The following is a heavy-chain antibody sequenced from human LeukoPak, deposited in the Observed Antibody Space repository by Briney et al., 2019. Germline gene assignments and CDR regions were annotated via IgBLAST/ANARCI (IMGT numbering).Heavy chain of an antibody. CDR2: IYPGDSDT. V-gene: IGHV5-51*01. Sequence: GESLKISCKGSGYSFTSYWIGWVRQMPGKGLEWMGIIYPGDSDTRYSPSFQGQVTISADKSISTAYLQWSSLKASDTAMYYCVVWGVIHHDAFDIWGQGTMVTVSS. CDR3: VVWGVIHHDAFDI. J-gene: IGHJ3*02. D-gene: IGHD3-10*01. CDR1: GYSFTSYW.